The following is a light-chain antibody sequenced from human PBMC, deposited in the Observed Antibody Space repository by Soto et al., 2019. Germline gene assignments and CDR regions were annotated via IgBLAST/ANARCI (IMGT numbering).Light chain of an antibody. V-gene: IGKV3-15*01. J-gene: IGKJ1*01. CDR2: GAT. Sequence: EILLTQSPATLSVSPGETATLSCRASQNVLSDLAWYQQKPGQAPRLLVYGATTRATDAPAKFRGRGSGTEFSLTISSLQSDDSATYYCQQYRRWPRTFGQGSKVEI. CDR3: QQYRRWPRT. CDR1: QNVLSD.